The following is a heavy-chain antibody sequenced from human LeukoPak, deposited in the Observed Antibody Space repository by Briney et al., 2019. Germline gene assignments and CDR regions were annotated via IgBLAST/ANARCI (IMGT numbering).Heavy chain of an antibody. CDR1: GYTFTSYD. Sequence: ASVKVSCKASGYTFTSYDINWVRQATGQGLEWMGWMNPNSGNTGYAQKFQGRVTMTTTTSISTAYMELSSLRSEDTAVYYCARGVYSYGFDFDYWGQGTLVTVSS. CDR2: MNPNSGNT. V-gene: IGHV1-8*01. D-gene: IGHD5-18*01. CDR3: ARGVYSYGFDFDY. J-gene: IGHJ4*02.